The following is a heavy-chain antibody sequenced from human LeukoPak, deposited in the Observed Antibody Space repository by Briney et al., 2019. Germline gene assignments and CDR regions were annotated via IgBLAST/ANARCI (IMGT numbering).Heavy chain of an antibody. V-gene: IGHV3-30-3*01. CDR2: ISYDGSNK. CDR3: ARDITGTTGAFDI. J-gene: IGHJ3*02. Sequence: GRSLRLSCAASGFTFSSYAMHWVRQAPGKGLEGVAVISYDGSNKYYADSVKGRFTISRGNSKNTLYLQMNSLRAEDTAVYYCARDITGTTGAFDIWGQGTMVTVSS. CDR1: GFTFSSYA. D-gene: IGHD1-7*01.